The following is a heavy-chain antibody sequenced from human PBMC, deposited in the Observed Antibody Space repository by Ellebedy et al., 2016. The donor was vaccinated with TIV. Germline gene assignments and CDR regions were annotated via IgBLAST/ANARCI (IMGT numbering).Heavy chain of an antibody. V-gene: IGHV4-34*01. Sequence: SETLSLTXAVYGGSFSGYYWSWIRQPPGKGLEWIGEINHSGSTNYNPSLKSRVTISVDTSKNQFSLKLSSVTAADTAVYYCARRGYGSGSVLWDYWGQGTLVTVSS. J-gene: IGHJ4*02. D-gene: IGHD3-10*01. CDR3: ARRGYGSGSVLWDY. CDR2: INHSGST. CDR1: GGSFSGYY.